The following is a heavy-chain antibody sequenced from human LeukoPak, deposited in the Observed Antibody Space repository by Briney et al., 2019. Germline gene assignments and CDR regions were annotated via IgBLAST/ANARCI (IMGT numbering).Heavy chain of an antibody. V-gene: IGHV3-64D*06. Sequence: TGGSLRLSCSASGFSFSSSPMHWVRQAPGKTLEYVSAISSDGHNTYYADSVKGRFTMSRDNSKNTLSLQMSSLSPEDTAVYYCVPHINYSYQYWGRGTQVTVS. CDR2: ISSDGHNT. CDR1: GFSFSSSP. CDR3: VPHINYSYQY. D-gene: IGHD5-18*01. J-gene: IGHJ4*02.